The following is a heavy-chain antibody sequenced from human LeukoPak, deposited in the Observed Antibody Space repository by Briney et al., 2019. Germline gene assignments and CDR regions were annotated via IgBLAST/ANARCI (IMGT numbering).Heavy chain of an antibody. CDR1: GLTFSGYW. J-gene: IGHJ4*02. CDR2: ISGSGSST. D-gene: IGHD1-26*01. V-gene: IGHV3-23*01. CDR3: AKVSPSGNYYFDY. Sequence: GGSLRLSCAASGLTFSGYWMSWVRQAPGKGLEWVSAISGSGSSTYYADPVKGRFTISRDNSKNTLYLQMNSLRAEDTAVYYCAKVSPSGNYYFDYWGQGTLVTVSS.